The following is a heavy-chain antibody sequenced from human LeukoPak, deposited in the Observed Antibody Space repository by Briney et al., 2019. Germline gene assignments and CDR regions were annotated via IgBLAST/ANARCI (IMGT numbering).Heavy chain of an antibody. CDR1: GYSFTSSW. Sequence: GESLKISCKGSGYSFTSSWIAWVRQMPGKGLEWMGIIYPGDSDTRYSPSFQGQVTISADKSISTAYLQWSSLKASDTAMYYCARAGYAALYYFDYWGQGTLVTVSS. D-gene: IGHD2-2*01. V-gene: IGHV5-51*01. CDR2: IYPGDSDT. CDR3: ARAGYAALYYFDY. J-gene: IGHJ4*02.